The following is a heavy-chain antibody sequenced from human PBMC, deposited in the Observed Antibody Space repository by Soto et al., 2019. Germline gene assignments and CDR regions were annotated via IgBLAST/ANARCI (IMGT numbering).Heavy chain of an antibody. V-gene: IGHV3-30*03. J-gene: IGHJ4*02. CDR3: ATIRYGDPDY. Sequence: GGSLRLSCAASGFTFSSYGMHWVRQAPGKGLEWVAVISYDGSNKYYADSVKGRFTISRDNSKNTLYLQMNSLRAEDTAVYYCATIRYGDPDYRGQGTLVTVS. CDR2: ISYDGSNK. D-gene: IGHD4-17*01. CDR1: GFTFSSYG.